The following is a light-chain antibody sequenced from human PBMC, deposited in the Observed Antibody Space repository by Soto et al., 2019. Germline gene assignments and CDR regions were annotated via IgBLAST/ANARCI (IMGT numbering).Light chain of an antibody. CDR2: DVI. CDR1: SSDVGGYNY. V-gene: IGLV2-14*03. Sequence: QSVLTQPASVSGSPGQSITISCTGTSSDVGGYNYVSWYQHHPGKAPKLMIYDVINRPSGVSNRFSGSKSGNTASLTISGLQAEDEADYYCSSYTSSNIPVFGGGTQLTVL. CDR3: SSYTSSNIPV. J-gene: IGLJ7*01.